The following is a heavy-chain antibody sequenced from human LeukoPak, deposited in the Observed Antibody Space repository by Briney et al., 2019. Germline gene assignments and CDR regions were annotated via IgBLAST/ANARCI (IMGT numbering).Heavy chain of an antibody. Sequence: SETLSLTCTVSGGSISSGGYYWSWIRQHPGKGLEWIGYIYYSGSTYYNPSLKSRVTISVDTSKNQFSLKLSSVTAADTAVYYCARAAYSGSYHSDYWGQGTLVTVSS. D-gene: IGHD1-26*01. V-gene: IGHV4-31*03. CDR3: ARAAYSGSYHSDY. CDR1: GGSISSGGYY. CDR2: IYYSGST. J-gene: IGHJ4*02.